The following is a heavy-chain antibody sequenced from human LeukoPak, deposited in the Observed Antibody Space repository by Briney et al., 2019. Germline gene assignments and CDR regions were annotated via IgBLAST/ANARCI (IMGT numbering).Heavy chain of an antibody. V-gene: IGHV4-31*03. J-gene: IGHJ3*02. Sequence: SQTLSLTCTVSGGSISSGGYYWSWIRQHPGKGLEWIGYIYYSGSTYYNPSLKSRVTMSVDTSKNQFSLKLSSVTAADTAVYYCARDVCSSTSCYFAFDIWAKGQWSPSLQ. CDR2: IYYSGST. D-gene: IGHD2-2*01. CDR1: GGSISSGGYY. CDR3: ARDVCSSTSCYFAFDI.